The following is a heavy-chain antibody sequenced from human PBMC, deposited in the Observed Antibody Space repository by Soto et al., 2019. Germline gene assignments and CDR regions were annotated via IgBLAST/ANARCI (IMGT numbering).Heavy chain of an antibody. J-gene: IGHJ6*02. Sequence: ASVKVSCKASGGTFSSYAISWVRQAPGQGLEWMGGIIPIFGTANYAQKFQGRVTITADESTSTAYMELSSLRSEDTAVYYCARDPYSSSSLHYYYYGMDVWGQGTTVTVSS. CDR1: GGTFSSYA. V-gene: IGHV1-69*13. D-gene: IGHD6-6*01. CDR3: ARDPYSSSSLHYYYYGMDV. CDR2: IIPIFGTA.